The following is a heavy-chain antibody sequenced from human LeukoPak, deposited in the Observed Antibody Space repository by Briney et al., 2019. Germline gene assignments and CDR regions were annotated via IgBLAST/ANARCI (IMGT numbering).Heavy chain of an antibody. CDR1: GGTFSSYA. V-gene: IGHV1-69*13. CDR3: ARGLGSGSYYGS. D-gene: IGHD3-10*01. Sequence: SVKVSCKASGGTFSSYAISWVRQAPGQGLEWMGGIIPIFGTANYAQKFQGRVTITANESTSTAYMELSSLRSEDTAVYYCARGLGSGSYYGSWGQGTLVTVSS. CDR2: IIPIFGTA. J-gene: IGHJ5*02.